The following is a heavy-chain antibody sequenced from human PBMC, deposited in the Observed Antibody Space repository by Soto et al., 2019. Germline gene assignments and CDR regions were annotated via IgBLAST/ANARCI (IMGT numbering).Heavy chain of an antibody. CDR1: GEPITYYI. J-gene: IGHJ4*02. Sequence: QVQLQESGPGLVKPSETLSLTCAVSGEPITYYIWNWFRQPPGKGLEWIGYIYYNGATIYNPSLKSRVTISIDTSRYQSSLSLNSVTAADTAVYYCARGSTMVARRGKSDYWCQGTLITVSS. D-gene: IGHD2-15*01. CDR2: IYYNGAT. CDR3: ARGSTMVARRGKSDY. V-gene: IGHV4-59*01.